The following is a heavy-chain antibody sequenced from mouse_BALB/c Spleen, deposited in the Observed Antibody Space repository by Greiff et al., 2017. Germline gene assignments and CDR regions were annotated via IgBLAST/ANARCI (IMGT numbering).Heavy chain of an antibody. V-gene: IGHV2-9*02. J-gene: IGHJ2*01. Sequence: VQRVESGPGLVAPSQSLSITCTVSGFSLTSYGVHWVRQPPGKGLEWLGVIWAGGSTNYNSALMSRLSISKDNSKSQVFLKMNSLQTDDTAMYYWARGPYGSSSYFDYWGQGTTLTVSS. CDR1: GFSLTSYG. D-gene: IGHD1-1*01. CDR2: IWAGGST. CDR3: ARGPYGSSSYFDY.